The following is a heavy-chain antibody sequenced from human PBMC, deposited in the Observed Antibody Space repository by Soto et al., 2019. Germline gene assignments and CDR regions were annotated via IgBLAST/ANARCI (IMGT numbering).Heavy chain of an antibody. J-gene: IGHJ5*02. CDR1: GGSISSYY. CDR2: IYYSGST. V-gene: IGHV4-59*08. Sequence: PSETLSLTCTVSGGSISSYYWSWIRQPPGKGLEWIGYIYYSGSTNYNPSLKSRVTISVDTSKNQFSLKLSSVTAADTAVYYCAGSDYGDYAGEHWFDPWGQGTLVTVSS. CDR3: AGSDYGDYAGEHWFDP. D-gene: IGHD4-17*01.